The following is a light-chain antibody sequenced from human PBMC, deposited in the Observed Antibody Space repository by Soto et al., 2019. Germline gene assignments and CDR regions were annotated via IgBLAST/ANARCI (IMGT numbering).Light chain of an antibody. V-gene: IGKV2-28*01. J-gene: IGKJ4*01. CDR3: MQALQTPRT. CDR1: QSLLHSNGYNY. Sequence: DLVMTQSPLSLPVTPGEPASISCRSSQSLLHSNGYNYLDWYLQKPGQSPQLLIYLGSNRASGVPDRFSGSGSGTDFTLKSSRVEAEDVGVYYCMQALQTPRTFGGGTKVEIK. CDR2: LGS.